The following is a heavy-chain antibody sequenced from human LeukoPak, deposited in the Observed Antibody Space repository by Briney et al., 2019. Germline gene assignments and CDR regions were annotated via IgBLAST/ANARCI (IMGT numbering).Heavy chain of an antibody. Sequence: SETLSLTCTVSGGSISSYYRSWIRQPAGKGLEWIGRIYTSGSTNYNPSLTSRVTMSVDTSKNQFSLKLSSVTPADTAVYYCARQIAAAGYFDYWGQGTLVTVSS. CDR1: GGSISSYY. CDR3: ARQIAAAGYFDY. J-gene: IGHJ4*02. D-gene: IGHD6-13*01. CDR2: IYTSGST. V-gene: IGHV4-4*07.